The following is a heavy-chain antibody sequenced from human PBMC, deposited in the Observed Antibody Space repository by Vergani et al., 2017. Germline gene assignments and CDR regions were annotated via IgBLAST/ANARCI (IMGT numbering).Heavy chain of an antibody. CDR2: IRYDGSSE. V-gene: IGHV3-30*02. J-gene: IGHJ4*02. CDR3: AQGGSYFSRLDY. D-gene: IGHD1-26*01. CDR1: GFTLNTYG. Sequence: QVQILQSGGGVVQPGGSLRLSCTLSGFTLNTYGIHWVRQAPGKGLEWVSFIRYDGSSEYYADSVKGRFTISRDNSKNTLYLQMNSLRAEDTAVYYCAQGGSYFSRLDYWGQGTLVTVSS.